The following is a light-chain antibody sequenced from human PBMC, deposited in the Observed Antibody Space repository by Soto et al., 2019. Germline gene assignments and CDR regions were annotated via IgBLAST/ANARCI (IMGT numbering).Light chain of an antibody. J-gene: IGKJ1*01. CDR2: KAS. Sequence: DIQMTQSPSTLSGSVGDRVTITCRASQTISSWLAWYQQKPGKASKLLIYKASTLKSGVPSRFSGSGSGRGLALTISSLQPDDLATDHCHQYNSYYEDVAQGTKVDIK. CDR1: QTISSW. V-gene: IGKV1-5*03. CDR3: HQYNSYYED.